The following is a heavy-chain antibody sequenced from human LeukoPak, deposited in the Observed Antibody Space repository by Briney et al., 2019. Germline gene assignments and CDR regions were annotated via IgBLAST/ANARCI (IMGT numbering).Heavy chain of an antibody. Sequence: SETLSLTCAVYGGSFSGYYWSWIRQPPGKGLERIGEISHSGSTNYNPSLKSRVTISVDTSKNQFSLKLSSVTAADTAVYYCALGYFSGGSCFRSFDYWGQGTLVTVSS. J-gene: IGHJ4*02. CDR2: ISHSGST. D-gene: IGHD2-15*01. CDR3: ALGYFSGGSCFRSFDY. V-gene: IGHV4-34*01. CDR1: GGSFSGYY.